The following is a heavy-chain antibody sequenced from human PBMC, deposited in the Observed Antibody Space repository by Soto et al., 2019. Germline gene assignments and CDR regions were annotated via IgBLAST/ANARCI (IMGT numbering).Heavy chain of an antibody. V-gene: IGHV4-31*03. D-gene: IGHD2-8*01. CDR3: ARDRMAIEY. CDR2: IFHIGNT. CDR1: GGSISSGSYY. J-gene: IGHJ4*02. Sequence: PSETLSLTCTVSGGSISSGSYYWSWIRQHPGKGLEWIGYIFHIGNTYYNPSLKSRVSISVDTSKNQFSLKLTSVTAADTAVYYCARDRMAIEYWGQGTLVTVSS.